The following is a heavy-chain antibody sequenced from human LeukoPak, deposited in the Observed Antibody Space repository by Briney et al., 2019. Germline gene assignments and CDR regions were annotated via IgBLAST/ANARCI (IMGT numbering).Heavy chain of an antibody. CDR1: GFTFSCYA. V-gene: IGHV3-23*01. Sequence: GGSLRLSCAASGFTFSCYAMNWVRQAPGKGLEWVSAISGSGGSTYYADSVKGRFTISRDNSKNTLYLQMNSLRAEDTAVYYCAKDGARAAAGHLDPWGQGTLVTVSS. CDR3: AKDGARAAAGHLDP. CDR2: ISGSGGST. D-gene: IGHD6-13*01. J-gene: IGHJ5*02.